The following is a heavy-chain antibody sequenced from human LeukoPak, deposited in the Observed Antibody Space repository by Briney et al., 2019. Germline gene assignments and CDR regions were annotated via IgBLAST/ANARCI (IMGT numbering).Heavy chain of an antibody. Sequence: GGSLRLSCAASGFTFSSYAMSWVRQAPGKGLEWVSAISGSGGSTYYADSVKGRFTISRDNSKNTLYLQMSSLRAEDTAVYYCARGITIFGVVEPYWGQGTLVTVFS. D-gene: IGHD3-3*01. CDR1: GFTFSSYA. CDR3: ARGITIFGVVEPY. V-gene: IGHV3-23*01. CDR2: ISGSGGST. J-gene: IGHJ4*02.